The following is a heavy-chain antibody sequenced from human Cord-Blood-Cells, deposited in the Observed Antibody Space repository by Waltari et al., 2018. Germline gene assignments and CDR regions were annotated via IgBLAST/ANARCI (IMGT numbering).Heavy chain of an antibody. D-gene: IGHD2-15*01. J-gene: IGHJ3*02. CDR1: GFTFSSYS. CDR2: ISSSSSTI. V-gene: IGHV3-48*02. CDR3: ARSGGSYLDAFDI. Sequence: GSLRLSCAASGFTFSSYSMNWVRQAPGKGLEWVSYISSSSSTIYYADSVKGRFTISRDNAKNPLYLQMNSLRDEDTAVYYCARSGGSYLDAFDIWGQGTMVTVSS.